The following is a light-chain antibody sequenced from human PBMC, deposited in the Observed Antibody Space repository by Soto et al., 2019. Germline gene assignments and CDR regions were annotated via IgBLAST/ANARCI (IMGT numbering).Light chain of an antibody. CDR2: GAS. CDR1: ESISNY. J-gene: IGKJ5*01. CDR3: QQSYSTPFT. V-gene: IGKV1-39*01. Sequence: DIQMTQSPSSLSASVGDRVTITCRASESISNYLNWYQQKPGKAPEVLIYGASSLQSGVPSRFSGSGSGTDFTLTIRSLQPEDLATYYCQQSYSTPFTFGQGTRLEIK.